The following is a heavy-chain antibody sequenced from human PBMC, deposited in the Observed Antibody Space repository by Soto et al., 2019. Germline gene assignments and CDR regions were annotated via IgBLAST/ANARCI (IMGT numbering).Heavy chain of an antibody. CDR1: GYTLTELS. D-gene: IGHD2-2*01. V-gene: IGHV1-24*01. Sequence: ASVKVSCKVSGYTLTELSMHWVRQAPGKGLEWMGGFDPEDGETIYAQKFQGRVTMTEDTSTDTAYMELSSLRSEGTAVYYCATARSPDIVLVPAAMHYYGMDVWGQGTTVTVSS. J-gene: IGHJ6*02. CDR3: ATARSPDIVLVPAAMHYYGMDV. CDR2: FDPEDGET.